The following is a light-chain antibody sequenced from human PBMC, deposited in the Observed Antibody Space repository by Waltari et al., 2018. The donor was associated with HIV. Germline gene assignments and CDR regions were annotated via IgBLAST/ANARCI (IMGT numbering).Light chain of an antibody. CDR1: SSDVGSYKS. CDR3: NSYVAADTRI. V-gene: IGLV2-14*03. CDR2: DVN. Sequence: QSALTQPASVSGSPGQSITISCTGTSSDVGSYKSVSWFQQHPDKAPKLIIYDVNKRPSVISTRFSGSKSGNTASLTSSGLLADDEAEYFCNSYVAADTRIFGPGTKVTVL. J-gene: IGLJ1*01.